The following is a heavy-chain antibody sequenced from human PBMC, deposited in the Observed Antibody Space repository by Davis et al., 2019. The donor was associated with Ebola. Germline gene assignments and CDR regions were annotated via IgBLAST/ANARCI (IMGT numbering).Heavy chain of an antibody. CDR2: IYGAGST. V-gene: IGHV3-66*01. CDR3: ASRLYSSGRFDFYGMDV. J-gene: IGHJ6*02. CDR1: GFSVNSNY. D-gene: IGHD3-22*01. Sequence: GGSLRLSCEVSGFSVNSNYMAWVRQAPGKGLEWVSIIYGAGSTFYAGSVKGRFTVSRDNSKNMVYLQMRSLRAEDTAVYYCASRLYSSGRFDFYGMDVWGQGTTVTVSS.